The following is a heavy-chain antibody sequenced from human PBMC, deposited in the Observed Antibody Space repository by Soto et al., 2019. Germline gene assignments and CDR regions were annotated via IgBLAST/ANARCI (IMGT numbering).Heavy chain of an antibody. CDR3: ARFTYTGGFNWFDP. D-gene: IGHD2-8*02. J-gene: IGHJ5*02. CDR1: GASINSDY. CDR2: IYHMGGT. V-gene: IGHV4-59*03. Sequence: SETLSLTCTVSGASINSDYWSWIRQSPGKGLEWIGYIYHMGGTDYNPSLKSRVTISIDKSKNQFSLNLRSVTAADTAVYFCARFTYTGGFNWFDPWGQGTQVTVSS.